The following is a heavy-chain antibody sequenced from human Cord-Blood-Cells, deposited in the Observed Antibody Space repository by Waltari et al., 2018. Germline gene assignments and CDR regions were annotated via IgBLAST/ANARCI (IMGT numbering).Heavy chain of an antibody. Sequence: QVQLLQSGAEVKKPGASVKVSCKASGYTFTSYGISWVRQAPGQGPEWMGWISAYNGNTNYAQKLQGRVTMTTDTSTSTAYMELRSLRSDDTAVYYCARDLGHMITFGGVINWFDPWGQGTLVTVSS. J-gene: IGHJ5*02. CDR3: ARDLGHMITFGGVINWFDP. D-gene: IGHD3-16*01. V-gene: IGHV1-18*01. CDR2: ISAYNGNT. CDR1: GYTFTSYG.